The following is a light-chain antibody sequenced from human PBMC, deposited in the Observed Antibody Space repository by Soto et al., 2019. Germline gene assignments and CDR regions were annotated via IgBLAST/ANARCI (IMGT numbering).Light chain of an antibody. Sequence: EIVMTQSPATLSVSPGERATLSCRASQSVSSNLAWYQQKPGQAPRLLIYGASTRATGIPARFSGSGSGTEFTLTISSLQSEDFSVYYCQQYNNLPRTFGQGPKVDIK. V-gene: IGKV3-15*01. CDR1: QSVSSN. CDR2: GAS. J-gene: IGKJ1*01. CDR3: QQYNNLPRT.